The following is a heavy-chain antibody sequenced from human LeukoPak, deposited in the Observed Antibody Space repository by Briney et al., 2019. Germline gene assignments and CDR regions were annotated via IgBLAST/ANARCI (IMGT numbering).Heavy chain of an antibody. CDR1: GYTFTDYC. J-gene: IGHJ6*02. V-gene: IGHV1-2*02. Sequence: GASVKVSCKASGYTFTDYCIHWVRQAPGQGLEWMGWINPNSGGTNYAQKFRGRVTMTRDTSISTAYMELSRLRSDDTAVYFCARKDIAVAGLHYYGMDLWGQGTTVTVSS. CDR2: INPNSGGT. D-gene: IGHD6-19*01. CDR3: ARKDIAVAGLHYYGMDL.